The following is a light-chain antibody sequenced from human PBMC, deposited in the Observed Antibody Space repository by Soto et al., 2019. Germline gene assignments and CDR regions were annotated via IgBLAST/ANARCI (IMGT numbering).Light chain of an antibody. CDR1: QSVSSSY. CDR2: GAS. V-gene: IGKV3-20*01. J-gene: IGKJ2*01. CDR3: QQYGILLPSYA. Sequence: EIVLTQSPGTLSLSPGERATLSCRASQSVSSSYLAWYQQKPGQAPRLLIYGASSRATGIPDRISGSGSGLDFTLTISTLEPVDFGVYYYQQYGILLPSYAIDQVTKVDTK.